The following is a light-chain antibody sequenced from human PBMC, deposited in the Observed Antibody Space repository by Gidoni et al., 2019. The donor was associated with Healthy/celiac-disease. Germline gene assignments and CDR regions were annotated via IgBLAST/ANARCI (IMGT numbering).Light chain of an antibody. Sequence: IVMTQSPLSLPVTPGEPASISCRSSQSLLHSNGYNYLDWYLQKPGQSPQLLIYLGSNRASGVPDRFSGSGSGTDVTLKISRVEAEDVGVYYCMQALQTPTFGQGTKVEIK. CDR2: LGS. J-gene: IGKJ1*01. CDR1: QSLLHSNGYNY. V-gene: IGKV2-28*01. CDR3: MQALQTPT.